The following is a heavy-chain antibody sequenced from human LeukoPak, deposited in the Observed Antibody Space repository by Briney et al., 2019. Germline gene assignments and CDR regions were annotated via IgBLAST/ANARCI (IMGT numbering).Heavy chain of an antibody. CDR2: ISGSGGST. Sequence: GGSLRLSCAASGFTFSSYSMNWVRQAPGKGLEWVSAISGSGGSTYYADSVKGRFTISRDNSKNTLYLQMNSLRAEDTAVYYCAKIPGTYSYYFDYWGQGTLVTVSS. D-gene: IGHD1-26*01. V-gene: IGHV3-23*01. J-gene: IGHJ4*02. CDR1: GFTFSSYS. CDR3: AKIPGTYSYYFDY.